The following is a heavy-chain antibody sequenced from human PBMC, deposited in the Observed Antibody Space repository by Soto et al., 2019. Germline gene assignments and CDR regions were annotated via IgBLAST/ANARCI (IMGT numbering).Heavy chain of an antibody. D-gene: IGHD3-22*01. CDR1: GFTFSSYA. CDR2: ISGSGGST. J-gene: IGHJ4*02. CDR3: AKDRMIVVVILLDY. Sequence: EVQLLESGGGLVQPGGTLRLSCAASGFTFSSYAMSWVRQAPGKGLEWVSAISGSGGSTYYADSVKGRFTISRDNSKNTLYLQMNSLRAEDTAVYYCAKDRMIVVVILLDYWGQGTLVTVSS. V-gene: IGHV3-23*01.